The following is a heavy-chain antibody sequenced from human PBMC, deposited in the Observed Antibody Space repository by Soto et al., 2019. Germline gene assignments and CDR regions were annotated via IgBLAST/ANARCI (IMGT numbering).Heavy chain of an antibody. CDR3: AGDPGYFTNGVCPKFDS. Sequence: TLSLTCTVSGDSVTNYFWSWMRQPPGKGLEWIGHMYHGGRTNYSPSLKSRVTMSLDSSRNQFSLKLRSVTAADTAVYFCAGDPGYFTNGVCPKFDSWGQGLLLTVSS. CDR2: MYHGGRT. CDR1: GDSVTNYF. D-gene: IGHD2-8*01. V-gene: IGHV4-59*02. J-gene: IGHJ4*02.